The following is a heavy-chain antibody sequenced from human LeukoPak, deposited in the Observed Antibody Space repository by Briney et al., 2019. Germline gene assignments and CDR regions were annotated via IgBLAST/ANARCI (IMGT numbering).Heavy chain of an antibody. V-gene: IGHV4-59*01. CDR2: IYYSGSA. J-gene: IGHJ4*02. CDR1: GGSISGYY. CDR3: ARVGDSSGYSVFDS. Sequence: SETLSLTCTVSGGSISGYYRSWIRQPPGEGLEWIGYIYYSGSANYNPSLKSRVTISVDTSKNQFSLRLSSVTAADTAVYYCARVGDSSGYSVFDSWGQGTLVTVSS. D-gene: IGHD3-22*01.